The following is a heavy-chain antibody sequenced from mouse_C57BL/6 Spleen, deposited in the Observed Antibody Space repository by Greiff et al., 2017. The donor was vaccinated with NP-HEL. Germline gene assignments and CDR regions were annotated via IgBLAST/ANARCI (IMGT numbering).Heavy chain of an antibody. D-gene: IGHD1-1*01. CDR1: GFSLTSYG. CDR3: AKGGITTVPGDY. Sequence: VQGVESGPGLVQPSQSLSITCTVSGFSLTSYGVHWVRQPPGKGLEWLGVIWSGGSTDYNAAFISRLSISKDNSKSQVFFKMNSLQADDTAIYYCAKGGITTVPGDYWGQGTSVTVSS. J-gene: IGHJ4*01. CDR2: IWSGGST. V-gene: IGHV2-4*01.